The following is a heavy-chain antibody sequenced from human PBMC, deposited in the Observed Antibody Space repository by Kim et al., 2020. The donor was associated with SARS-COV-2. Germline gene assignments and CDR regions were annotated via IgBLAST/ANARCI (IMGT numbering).Heavy chain of an antibody. Sequence: GGSLRLSCAASGFTFSSYSMNWVRQAPGKGLEWVSSISSSSYIYYAESVKGRFTISRDNAKNSLYLQMNSLRAEDTAVYYCARDRLRCVYKLLPGLDYYYYGMDVWGQGTTVTVSS. D-gene: IGHD2-2*01. J-gene: IGHJ6*02. V-gene: IGHV3-21*01. CDR1: GFTFSSYS. CDR2: ISSSSYI. CDR3: ARDRLRCVYKLLPGLDYYYYGMDV.